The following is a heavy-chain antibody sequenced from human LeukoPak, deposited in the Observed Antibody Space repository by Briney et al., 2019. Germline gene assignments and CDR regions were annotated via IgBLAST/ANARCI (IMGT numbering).Heavy chain of an antibody. CDR1: GFTFDDYA. Sequence: GGSLRLSCAASGFTFDDYAMHWVRQAPGKGLERVSGISWNSGSIGYADSVKGRFTISRDNAKNSLYLQMNSLRAEDTALYYCAKDGDSSGYYWFSNYFDYWGQGTLVTVSS. D-gene: IGHD3-22*01. CDR3: AKDGDSSGYYWFSNYFDY. J-gene: IGHJ4*02. CDR2: ISWNSGSI. V-gene: IGHV3-9*01.